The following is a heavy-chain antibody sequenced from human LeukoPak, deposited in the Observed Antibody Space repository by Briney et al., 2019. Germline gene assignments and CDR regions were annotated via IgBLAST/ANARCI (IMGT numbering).Heavy chain of an antibody. CDR1: GYTFTGYH. Sequence: ASVKVSCKASGYTFTGYHMKWVRQAPGQGPEWMGWINAYNGNTNYAQRLQGSVSMTTDTSTSTAYMERRSLRFDDTAVYYCARRQGTTLSFDYWGQGTLVTVSS. D-gene: IGHD1-1*01. J-gene: IGHJ4*02. CDR2: INAYNGNT. CDR3: ARRQGTTLSFDY. V-gene: IGHV1-18*04.